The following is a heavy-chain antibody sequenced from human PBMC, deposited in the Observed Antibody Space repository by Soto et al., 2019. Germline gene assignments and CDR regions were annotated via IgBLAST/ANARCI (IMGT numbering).Heavy chain of an antibody. D-gene: IGHD3-10*01. Sequence: QITLKESGPTLVKPTQTLTLTCTFSGFSLSTSGVGVGWIRQPPGKALEWLALIYWDDDKRYSPSLKSRLTITKDTSKNQVVLTMTNMDPVDTATYYCAHYNYYGSGSYYNVDAFDIWGQGTMVTVSS. V-gene: IGHV2-5*02. CDR2: IYWDDDK. J-gene: IGHJ3*02. CDR3: AHYNYYGSGSYYNVDAFDI. CDR1: GFSLSTSGVG.